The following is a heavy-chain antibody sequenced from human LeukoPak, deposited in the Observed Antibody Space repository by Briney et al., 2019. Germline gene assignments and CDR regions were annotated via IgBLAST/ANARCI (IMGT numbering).Heavy chain of an antibody. CDR2: ISYDGSNK. CDR1: GFTFSSYA. J-gene: IGHJ6*02. V-gene: IGHV3-30-3*01. Sequence: GGSLRLSCAASGFTFSSYAMHWVRQAPGKGLEWVAVISYDGSNKYYADSVKGRFTTSRDNAKNSLYLQMNSLRAEDTAVYYCARVFYGMDVWGQGTTVTVSS. CDR3: ARVFYGMDV.